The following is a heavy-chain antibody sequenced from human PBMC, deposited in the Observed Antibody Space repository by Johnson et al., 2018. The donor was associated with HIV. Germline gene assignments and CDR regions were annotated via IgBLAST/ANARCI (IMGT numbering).Heavy chain of an antibody. J-gene: IGHJ3*02. CDR3: AREGKYLAGAEDAFDI. CDR2: VSFDGINK. V-gene: IGHV3-30*04. CDR1: GFTFSSYA. D-gene: IGHD2/OR15-2a*01. Sequence: QVQLVESGGGVVQPGRSLRLSCAASGFTFSSYAIHWVRQAPGKGLEWVALVSFDGINKYYADSVKGRFTISRDNSKNTLYLQMNSLRAEDTAVYYCAREGKYLAGAEDAFDIWGQGTMVTVSS.